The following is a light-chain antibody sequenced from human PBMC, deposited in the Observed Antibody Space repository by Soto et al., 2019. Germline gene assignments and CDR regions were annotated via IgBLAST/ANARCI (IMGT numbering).Light chain of an antibody. V-gene: IGLV2-14*01. Sequence: QSVLTQPASVSGSPGQSITISCTGTSSDVGAYKYVSWYQQHPGNAPKVVIYEVTNRPSGVSTRFSGSKSGNTASLTISVIQAEDEADYYCSSYKRRGTQVFGTATKVTV. J-gene: IGLJ1*01. CDR2: EVT. CDR1: SSDVGAYKY. CDR3: SSYKRRGTQV.